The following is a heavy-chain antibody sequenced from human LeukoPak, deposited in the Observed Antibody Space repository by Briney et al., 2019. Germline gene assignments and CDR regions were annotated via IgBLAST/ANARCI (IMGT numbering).Heavy chain of an antibody. J-gene: IGHJ4*02. Sequence: GGSLRLSCAASGFTFSTYATHWVRQPPGKGLEWVAVISYEGNNKYYADSVKGRFTLSRDNSKNTLSLQMNSLRAEDTAVYYCAREGPGRVRGVAFFDYWGQGTLVSVSS. CDR3: AREGPGRVRGVAFFDY. V-gene: IGHV3-30*04. CDR2: ISYEGNNK. CDR1: GFTFSTYA. D-gene: IGHD3-10*01.